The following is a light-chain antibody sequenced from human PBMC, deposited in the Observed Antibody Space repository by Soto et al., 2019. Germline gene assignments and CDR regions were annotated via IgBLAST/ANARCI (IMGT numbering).Light chain of an antibody. CDR1: SSDVGGYNY. Sequence: LTQPASVSGSPGQSITISCTGTSSDVGGYNYVSWYQQHPGKAPKLMIYDVSNRPSGVSNRFSGSKSGNTASLTISGLQAEDEADYYCSSYTSSSAYVFGTGTKVTV. J-gene: IGLJ1*01. CDR2: DVS. CDR3: SSYTSSSAYV. V-gene: IGLV2-14*01.